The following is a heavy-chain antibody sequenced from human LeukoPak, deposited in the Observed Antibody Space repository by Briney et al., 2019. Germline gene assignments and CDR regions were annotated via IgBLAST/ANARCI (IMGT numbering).Heavy chain of an antibody. D-gene: IGHD6-19*01. CDR2: IYPGDSDT. J-gene: IGHJ3*02. CDR1: GYSFTSYW. V-gene: IGHV5-51*01. Sequence: GESLKISCKGSGYSFTSYWIGWVRQMPGEGLEWMGIIYPGDSDTRYSPSFQGQVTISADKSISTAYLQWSSLKASDTAMYYCARRIAVAAARGAFDIWGQGTMVTVSS. CDR3: ARRIAVAAARGAFDI.